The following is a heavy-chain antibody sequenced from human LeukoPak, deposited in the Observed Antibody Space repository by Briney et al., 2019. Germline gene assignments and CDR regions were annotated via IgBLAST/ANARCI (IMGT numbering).Heavy chain of an antibody. D-gene: IGHD3-3*01. J-gene: IGHJ5*02. CDR3: ARDLAFGVAENNWFDP. V-gene: IGHV4-34*01. CDR1: GGSFSGYY. CDR2: INHSGST. Sequence: KTSETLSLTCAVYGGSFSGYYWSWIRQPPGKGLEWIGEINHSGSTNYNPSLKSRVTISVDTSKNQFSLKLSSVTAADTAVYYCARDLAFGVAENNWFDPWGQGTLVTVSS.